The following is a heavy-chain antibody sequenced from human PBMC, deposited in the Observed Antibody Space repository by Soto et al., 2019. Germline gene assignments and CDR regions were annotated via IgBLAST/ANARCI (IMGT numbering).Heavy chain of an antibody. Sequence: WTWIRQRPGKGLEWIAYIYYTGNSYYNPSLKSRLTISIDTSKNQFSLTLRSVTAADTAVYYCAREQWGFDSWGQGTLVIVSS. J-gene: IGHJ4*02. V-gene: IGHV4-31*02. CDR3: AREQWGFDS. D-gene: IGHD6-19*01. CDR2: IYYTGNS.